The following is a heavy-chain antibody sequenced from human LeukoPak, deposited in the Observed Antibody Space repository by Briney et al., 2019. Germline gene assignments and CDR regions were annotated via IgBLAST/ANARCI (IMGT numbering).Heavy chain of an antibody. CDR3: ARGRPRQSYVWRSYRQNYFDY. CDR1: GGSFSGYY. J-gene: IGHJ4*02. Sequence: PSETLSLTCAVYGGSFSGYYWSWIRQPPGKGLEWIGEINHSGSTNYNPSLKSRVTISVDTSKNQFSLKLSSVTAADTAVYYCARGRPRQSYVWRSYRQNYFDYWGQGTLVTVSS. V-gene: IGHV4-34*01. D-gene: IGHD3-16*02. CDR2: INHSGST.